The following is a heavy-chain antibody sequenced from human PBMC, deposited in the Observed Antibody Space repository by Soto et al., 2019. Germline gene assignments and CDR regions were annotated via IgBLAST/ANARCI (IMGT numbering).Heavy chain of an antibody. Sequence: EVQLLESGGGLVQPGGSLRLSCAASGFTFSSYAMSWVRQAPGKGLEWVSAVSGSGGSTYYADSVKGRFTISRDNSKNTLYLQMNSLRAEDTAVYYCAKDIVVVVAATLDYWGQGTLVTVSS. J-gene: IGHJ4*02. CDR3: AKDIVVVVAATLDY. CDR1: GFTFSSYA. CDR2: VSGSGGST. D-gene: IGHD2-15*01. V-gene: IGHV3-23*01.